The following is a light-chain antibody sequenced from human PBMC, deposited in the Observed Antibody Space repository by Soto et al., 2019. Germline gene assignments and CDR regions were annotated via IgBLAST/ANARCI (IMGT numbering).Light chain of an antibody. J-gene: IGKJ1*01. CDR3: QQYNTDPT. CDR1: QSVSSW. V-gene: IGKV1-5*03. CDR2: KAS. Sequence: DVQMTQSPSTLSASVGDRVTISCRASQSVSSWLAWFQQKPGEAPKLLIYKASSLESWVPSRFSGSGSGTEFTLTISSLQPDDFATYYCQQYNTDPTFGQGPRWKS.